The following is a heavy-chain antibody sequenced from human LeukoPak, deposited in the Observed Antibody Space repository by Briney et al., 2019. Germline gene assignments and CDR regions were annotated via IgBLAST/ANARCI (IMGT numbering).Heavy chain of an antibody. CDR2: INSDGSST. Sequence: GGSLRLSCAASGFTFSSYWMHRVRQAPGKGLVWVSRINSDGSSTSYADSVKGRFTISRDNAKNTLYLQMNSLRAEDTAVYYCARGARPAATYYYYYYMDVWGKGTTVTVSS. D-gene: IGHD2-2*01. CDR3: ARGARPAATYYYYYYMDV. J-gene: IGHJ6*03. V-gene: IGHV3-74*01. CDR1: GFTFSSYW.